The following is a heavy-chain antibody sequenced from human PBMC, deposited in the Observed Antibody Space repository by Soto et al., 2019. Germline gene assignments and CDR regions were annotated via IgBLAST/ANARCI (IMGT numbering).Heavy chain of an antibody. CDR1: GFTFSSYA. D-gene: IGHD1-26*01. CDR3: AKRGSGSQFDY. Sequence: EVQLLESGGSLVQPGGSLRLSCAASGFTFSSYAMSCVRQAPGKGLEWVSIISGSGDSTYYADSVKGRFTISRDNSKNTLYLQMNSLRAEDTAIYYCAKRGSGSQFDYWGQGTLVTVSS. CDR2: ISGSGDST. V-gene: IGHV3-23*01. J-gene: IGHJ4*02.